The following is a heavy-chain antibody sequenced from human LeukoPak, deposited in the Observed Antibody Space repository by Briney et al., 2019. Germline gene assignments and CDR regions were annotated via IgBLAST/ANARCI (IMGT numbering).Heavy chain of an antibody. CDR1: GYSISSGYY. CDR3: ARPFRPYYYMDV. J-gene: IGHJ6*03. Sequence: SETLSLTCAVSGYSISSGYYWGWIRQPPGKGLEWIGSIYHSGSTYYTPSLKSRVTISVDTSKNQFSLKLSSVTDADTAVYYCARPFRPYYYMDVWGKGTTVTVYS. D-gene: IGHD2/OR15-2a*01. CDR2: IYHSGST. V-gene: IGHV4-38-2*01.